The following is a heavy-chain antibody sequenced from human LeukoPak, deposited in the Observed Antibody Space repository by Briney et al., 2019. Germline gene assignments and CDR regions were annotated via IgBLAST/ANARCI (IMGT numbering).Heavy chain of an antibody. CDR2: IYSGGST. CDR1: GFTVSSNY. V-gene: IGHV3-66*01. D-gene: IGHD4-17*01. Sequence: PGGSLRLSCAASGFTVSSNYMSWVRQAPGKGLEWVSVIYSGGSTYYADSVKGRFTISRDNSKNTLYLQMNSLRAEDTAAYYCARYMTTVTTFDYWGQGTLVTVSS. CDR3: ARYMTTVTTFDY. J-gene: IGHJ4*02.